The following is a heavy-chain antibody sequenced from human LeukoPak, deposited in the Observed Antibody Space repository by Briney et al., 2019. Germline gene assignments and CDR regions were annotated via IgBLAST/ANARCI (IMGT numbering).Heavy chain of an antibody. D-gene: IGHD1-26*01. CDR3: AIGIVGATSGYFDY. J-gene: IGHJ4*02. CDR2: IIPILGIA. CDR1: GGTFSSYA. Sequence: SVKVSCKASGGTFSSYAISWVRQAPGQGLEWMGRIIPILGIANYAQKFQGRVTITADKSTSTAYMELSSLRSEDTAVYYCAIGIVGATSGYFDYWGQGTLVTVSS. V-gene: IGHV1-69*04.